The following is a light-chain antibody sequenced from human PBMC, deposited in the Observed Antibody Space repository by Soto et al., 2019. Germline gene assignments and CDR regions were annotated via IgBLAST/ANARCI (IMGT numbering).Light chain of an antibody. CDR2: GAS. V-gene: IGKV3-15*01. CDR1: QSVSSD. J-gene: IGKJ4*01. Sequence: DIVVTQSPATLSVSPGERATLSCRASQSVSSDLAWYQQKPGQAPRLLIYGASTRATSIPARFSGSGSGTEFTLTISSLQSEDFAVYYCQQYNNWPPLTFGGGTKVEIK. CDR3: QQYNNWPPLT.